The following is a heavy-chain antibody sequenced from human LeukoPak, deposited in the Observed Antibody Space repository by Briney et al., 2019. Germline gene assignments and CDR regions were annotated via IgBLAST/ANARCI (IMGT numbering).Heavy chain of an antibody. CDR3: AREGGGYLYGMDV. D-gene: IGHD2-15*01. CDR2: ISYDGSNK. CDR1: GLTFSSYG. V-gene: IGHV3-30*12. J-gene: IGHJ6*02. Sequence: PGGSLRLSCAASGLTFSSYGMHWARKAPGKGLEWVAVISYDGSNKYYADSVKGRFTISRGNSKNTLYLQMNSLRAEDTAVYYCAREGGGYLYGMDVWGQGTTVTVSS.